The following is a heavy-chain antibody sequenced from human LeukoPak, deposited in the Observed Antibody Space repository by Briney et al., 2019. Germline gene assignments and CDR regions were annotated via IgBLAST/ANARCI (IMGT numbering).Heavy chain of an antibody. V-gene: IGHV4-34*01. CDR1: GGSFSGYY. D-gene: IGHD2-2*01. CDR3: AIGSIVVVPAAPEC. CDR2: INHSGST. Sequence: SETLFLTCAVYGGSFSGYYWSWIRQPPGKWLEWIGEINHSGSTNYNPSLKSRVTISVDTSKNQFSLKLSSVTAADTAVYYCAIGSIVVVPAAPECWGQGTLVTVSS. J-gene: IGHJ4*02.